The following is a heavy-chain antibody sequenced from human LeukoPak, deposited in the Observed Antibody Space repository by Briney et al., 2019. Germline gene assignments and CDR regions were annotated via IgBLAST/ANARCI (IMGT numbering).Heavy chain of an antibody. CDR2: IYSGGNT. CDR3: AREVFMGATRFDY. J-gene: IGHJ4*02. CDR1: GFTVSSNY. Sequence: PGGSLRLPCAASGFTVSSNYMSWVRQAPGKGLEWVSVIYSGGNTFYADSVKGRFTISRDNSKNTLYLQMNSLRADDTAVYYCAREVFMGATRFDYWGQGTLVTVSS. V-gene: IGHV3-53*01. D-gene: IGHD1-26*01.